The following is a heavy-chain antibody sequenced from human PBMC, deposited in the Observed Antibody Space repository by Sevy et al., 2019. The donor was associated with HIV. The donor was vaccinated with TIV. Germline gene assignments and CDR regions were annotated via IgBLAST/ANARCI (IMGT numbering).Heavy chain of an antibody. V-gene: IGHV3-30-3*01. CDR1: GFTFSSYA. D-gene: IGHD6-13*01. CDR3: ARDRQLATQLFDY. J-gene: IGHJ4*02. Sequence: GGSLRLSCAASGFTFSSYAMHWVRQAPGKGLEWVAVISYDGSNKYYADSVKGRFTISSDNSKNTLYLQMNSLRAEDTAVYYCARDRQLATQLFDYWGQGTLVTVSS. CDR2: ISYDGSNK.